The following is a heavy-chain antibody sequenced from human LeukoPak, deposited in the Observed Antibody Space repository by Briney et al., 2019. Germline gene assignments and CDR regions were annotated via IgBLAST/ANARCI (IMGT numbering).Heavy chain of an antibody. CDR3: ARAGIYDFWSGYYKGSFDY. J-gene: IGHJ4*02. Sequence: QTGGSLRLSCAASGFTFSSYSMNWVRQAPGKRLEWVANIKQDGSEKYYVDSVKGRFTISRDNAKNSLYLQMNSLRAEDTAVYYCARAGIYDFWSGYYKGSFDYWGQGTLVTVSS. V-gene: IGHV3-7*01. D-gene: IGHD3-3*01. CDR2: IKQDGSEK. CDR1: GFTFSSYS.